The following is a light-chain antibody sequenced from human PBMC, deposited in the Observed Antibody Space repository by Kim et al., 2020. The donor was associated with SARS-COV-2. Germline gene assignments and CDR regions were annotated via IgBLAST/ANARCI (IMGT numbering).Light chain of an antibody. CDR2: EVI. CDR1: SSDFGGFNY. V-gene: IGLV2-8*01. CDR3: TTHGGFNYV. Sequence: QSALTQPPSASGSPGQSVTISCSGTSSDFGGFNYVSWYQQHPGKAPKLIIYEVIKRPPGVPDRFSGSRSGYTASLTISGLQAEDEADYYCTTHGGFNYVFGTGTKVTVL. J-gene: IGLJ1*01.